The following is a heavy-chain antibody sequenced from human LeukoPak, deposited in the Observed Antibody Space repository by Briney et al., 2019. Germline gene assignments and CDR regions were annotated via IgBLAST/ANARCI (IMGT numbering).Heavy chain of an antibody. V-gene: IGHV4-61*02. Sequence: PSETLSLTCTVSGGSISSGSYYWSWIRQPAGKGLEWIGRIYTSGTTNYNPSLKSRVTISVDKSKNQFSLKLSSVTAADTAVYYCARAGLRETYDAFDIWGQGTMVTVSS. CDR3: ARAGLRETYDAFDI. CDR1: GGSISSGSYY. CDR2: IYTSGTT. J-gene: IGHJ3*02. D-gene: IGHD5-12*01.